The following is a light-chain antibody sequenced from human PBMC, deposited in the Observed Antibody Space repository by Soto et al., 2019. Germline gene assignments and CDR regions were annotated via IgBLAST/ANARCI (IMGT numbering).Light chain of an antibody. CDR2: FAS. J-gene: IGKJ4*01. Sequence: EIVMTQSPATLSVSPGEKATLSCRASQRVSKNLAWYQQKPGQTPKLLNYFASTRAPGIPARFSGSGSVTEFTLTISSLQSEDFAVYYCQQYNVWPLTFGGGTKVEFK. CDR3: QQYNVWPLT. V-gene: IGKV3-15*01. CDR1: QRVSKN.